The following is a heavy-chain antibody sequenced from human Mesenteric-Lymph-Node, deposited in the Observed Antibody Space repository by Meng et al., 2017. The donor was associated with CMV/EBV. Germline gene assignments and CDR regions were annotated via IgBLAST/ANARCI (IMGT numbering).Heavy chain of an antibody. CDR1: GFTLSSDM. CDR3: VRGGDFRYGMDV. CDR2: ISGRGTFI. V-gene: IGHV3-21*01. D-gene: IGHD3-3*01. Sequence: ETLSLTCGISGFTLSSDMINWVRQAPGQGLEWVSSISGRGTFIYYADSVKGRFTISRDSAEKSVYLQMSSVRVEDMAVYYCVRGGDFRYGMDVWGQGTTVTVSS. J-gene: IGHJ6*02.